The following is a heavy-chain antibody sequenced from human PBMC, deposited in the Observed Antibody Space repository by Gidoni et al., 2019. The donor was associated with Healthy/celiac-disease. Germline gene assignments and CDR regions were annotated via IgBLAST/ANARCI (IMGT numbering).Heavy chain of an antibody. Sequence: QVQLVAPGGGVVQHGRYLRPSCAAYGFTFSSYGMHWVRQAPGKGLEWVAVISYDGSNKYYADSVKGRFTISRDNSKNTLYLQMNSLRAEDTAVYYCAKDRGFYFDYWGQGTLVTVSS. CDR3: AKDRGFYFDY. J-gene: IGHJ4*02. V-gene: IGHV3-30*18. CDR2: ISYDGSNK. CDR1: GFTFSSYG.